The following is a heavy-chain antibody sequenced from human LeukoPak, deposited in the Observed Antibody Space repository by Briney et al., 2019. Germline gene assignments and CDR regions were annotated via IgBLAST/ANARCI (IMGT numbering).Heavy chain of an antibody. J-gene: IGHJ5*02. Sequence: PGGSLRLSCAASGFTFSSYAMSWVRQAPGKGLEWVSAISGSGGSTYYADSVKGRFTISRDNSKNTLYLQMNGLRAEDTAVYYCAKDQWELPNLRFDPWGQGTLVTVSS. V-gene: IGHV3-23*01. CDR1: GFTFSSYA. CDR3: AKDQWELPNLRFDP. D-gene: IGHD1-26*01. CDR2: ISGSGGST.